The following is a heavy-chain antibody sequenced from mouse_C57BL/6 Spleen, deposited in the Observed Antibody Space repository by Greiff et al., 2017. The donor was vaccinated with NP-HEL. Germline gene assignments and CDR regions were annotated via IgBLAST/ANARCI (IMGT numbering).Heavy chain of an antibody. CDR1: GYTFTSYW. V-gene: IGHV1-64*01. Sequence: QVQLQQPGAELVKPGASVKLSCKASGYTFTSYWMHWVKQRPGQGLEWIGMLHPNSGSTNYNEKFKSKATLTVDKSSSTAYMQLSSLTSEDSAVYYCASDLITTVVATSMDYWGQGTSVTVSS. CDR2: LHPNSGST. CDR3: ASDLITTVVATSMDY. D-gene: IGHD1-1*01. J-gene: IGHJ4*01.